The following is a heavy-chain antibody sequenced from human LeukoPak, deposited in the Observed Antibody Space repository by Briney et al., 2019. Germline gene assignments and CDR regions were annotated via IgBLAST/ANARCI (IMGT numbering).Heavy chain of an antibody. Sequence: GGSLRLSCAASGFTFSNHDMHWVRQATGKGLAWVSGIGVPGDTFYPDSVKGRFTISRENAKNSLYLQMHSLRAGDTAVNYCARSPAAGTIELDYWGQGTLVTVSS. J-gene: IGHJ4*02. CDR3: ARSPAAGTIELDY. D-gene: IGHD6-13*01. V-gene: IGHV3-13*01. CDR1: GFTFSNHD. CDR2: IGVPGDT.